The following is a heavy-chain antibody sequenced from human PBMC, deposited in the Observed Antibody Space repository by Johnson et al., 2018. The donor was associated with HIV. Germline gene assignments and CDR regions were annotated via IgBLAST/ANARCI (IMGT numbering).Heavy chain of an antibody. CDR3: AKTYYGGNDDAFDL. D-gene: IGHD4-23*01. V-gene: IGHV3-9*01. Sequence: VQLVESGGGLVQPGRSLRLSCAASGFTFDDYAMHWVRQAPGKGLEWVSGISWNSGSIGYADSVKGRFTVSRDNSKNALFLQMNNLGPEDAGIYFCAKTYYGGNDDAFDLWGQGTMVTVSS. CDR2: ISWNSGSI. J-gene: IGHJ3*01. CDR1: GFTFDDYA.